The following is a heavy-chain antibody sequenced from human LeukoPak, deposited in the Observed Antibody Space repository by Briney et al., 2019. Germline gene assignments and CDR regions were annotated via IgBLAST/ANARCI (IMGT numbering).Heavy chain of an antibody. D-gene: IGHD5-12*01. CDR3: AKDVTRYSGYDLVFDY. CDR1: GFTFSSYS. V-gene: IGHV3-21*04. Sequence: PGGSLRLSCAASGFTFSSYSMNWVRQAPGKGLEWVSSISSSSSYIYYADSVKGRFTISRDNAKNSLYLQMNSLRAEDTAVYYCAKDVTRYSGYDLVFDYWGQGTLVTVSS. CDR2: ISSSSSYI. J-gene: IGHJ4*02.